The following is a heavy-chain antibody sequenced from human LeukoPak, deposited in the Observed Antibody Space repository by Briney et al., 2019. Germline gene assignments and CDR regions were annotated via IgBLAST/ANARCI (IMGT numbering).Heavy chain of an antibody. Sequence: ASLNLTCHVSGYTFTGYYMHWVRQAPGQGLEWMGWINPNSGGTNYAQKFQGRVTMTRDTSISTAYMELSRLRSDDTAVYYCARPIDYYGSGSYYNNWGQGTLVTVSS. CDR2: INPNSGGT. V-gene: IGHV1-2*02. CDR3: ARPIDYYGSGSYYNN. D-gene: IGHD3-10*01. CDR1: GYTFTGYY. J-gene: IGHJ4*02.